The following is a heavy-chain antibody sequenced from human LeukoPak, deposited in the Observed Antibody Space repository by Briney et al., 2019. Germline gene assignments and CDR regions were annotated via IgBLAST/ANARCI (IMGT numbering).Heavy chain of an antibody. Sequence: PGGSLRLSCAASGFTFSSYGMHWVRQAPGKGLEWLAFIRYDGSNKYYADSVKGRFTISRDNSKNTLYLQMNSLRAEDTAVYYCAKEDSSSWKGNSTDYWGQGTLVTVSS. CDR3: AKEDSSSWKGNSTDY. V-gene: IGHV3-30*02. CDR1: GFTFSSYG. CDR2: IRYDGSNK. D-gene: IGHD6-13*01. J-gene: IGHJ4*02.